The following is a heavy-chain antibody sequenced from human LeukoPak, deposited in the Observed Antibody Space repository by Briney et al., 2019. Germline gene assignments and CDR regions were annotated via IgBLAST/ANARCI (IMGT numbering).Heavy chain of an antibody. CDR3: ARRGVPAATVDY. CDR1: GGSISSSSYY. D-gene: IGHD2-2*01. J-gene: IGHJ4*02. CDR2: IYYSGST. V-gene: IGHV4-39*01. Sequence: SETLSLTCTVSGGSISSSSYYWGWIRQPPGKGLEWIGSIYYSGSTYYNPSLKSRVTISVDTSKNQFSLKLSSVTAPDTAVYYCARRGVPAATVDYWGQGTLVTVSS.